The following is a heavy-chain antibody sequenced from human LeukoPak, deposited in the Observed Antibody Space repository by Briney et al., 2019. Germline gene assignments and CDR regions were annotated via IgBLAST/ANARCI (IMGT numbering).Heavy chain of an antibody. CDR3: ARDLDLGIRGNWLDP. Sequence: PSETLSLTCTVSRGSITSGNYYWSWIRQPAGKGLEWIGRIFISGSATYNPSLKSRVTISVDTSKNHLSLKLTSVTAADTAVYYCARDLDLGIRGNWLDPWGQGTLVTVSS. CDR1: RGSITSGNYY. J-gene: IGHJ5*02. V-gene: IGHV4-61*02. CDR2: IFISGSA. D-gene: IGHD3-10*01.